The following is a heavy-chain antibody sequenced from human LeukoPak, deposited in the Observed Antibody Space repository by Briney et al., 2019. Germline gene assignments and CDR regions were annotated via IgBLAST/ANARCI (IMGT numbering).Heavy chain of an antibody. CDR2: ISHVGDFK. D-gene: IGHD3-9*01. V-gene: IGHV3-30*12. CDR3: ARDSPPLVIEDN. Sequence: GGSLRLSCAASGFNFSVYGMHWVRPAPGKGLEWVAVISHVGDFKNYADSVKGRFTVSRENSKKTVYLQMNSLSAEDTAVYYCARDSPPLVIEDNWGQGTLVAVSS. CDR1: GFNFSVYG. J-gene: IGHJ4*02.